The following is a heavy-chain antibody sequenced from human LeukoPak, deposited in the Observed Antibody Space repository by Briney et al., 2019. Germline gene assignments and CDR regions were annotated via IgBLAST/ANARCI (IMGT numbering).Heavy chain of an antibody. J-gene: IGHJ5*02. V-gene: IGHV1-69*04. CDR2: IIPILGIA. CDR3: ARAYGSGNNRFDP. D-gene: IGHD3-10*01. Sequence: SVKVSFKASGGTFRRCAISWVRQAPGQGLEWMGRIIPILGIANYAQKFQGRVTIIADKSTSTAYMELSSLRSEDTAVYYCARAYGSGNNRFDPWGQGTLVTVSS. CDR1: GGTFRRCA.